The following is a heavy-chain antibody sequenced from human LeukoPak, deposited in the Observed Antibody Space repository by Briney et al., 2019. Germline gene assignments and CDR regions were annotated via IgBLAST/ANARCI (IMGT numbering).Heavy chain of an antibody. CDR2: ISAYSGDT. J-gene: IGHJ4*02. D-gene: IGHD3-3*01. Sequence: GASVKVSCKASGYTFTSYGISWVRQAPGQGLEWMGWISAYSGDTNYAQKFQGRATMTTDTSTSTAYMELRSLSSDDTAVYYCARASGTYYDFWSGSQDYWGQGTLVTVSS. CDR1: GYTFTSYG. V-gene: IGHV1-18*01. CDR3: ARASGTYYDFWSGSQDY.